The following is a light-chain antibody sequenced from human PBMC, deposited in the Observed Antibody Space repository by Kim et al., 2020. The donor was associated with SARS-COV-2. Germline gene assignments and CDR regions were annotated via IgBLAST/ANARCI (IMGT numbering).Light chain of an antibody. J-gene: IGLJ2*01. V-gene: IGLV2-8*01. Sequence: TITCCATTSGDAGNTNFSWCQQQPGSNPKHLIYYVNNQPSARTDRCSCAYSGGKASPTVSSRQADEEADNYCSSYAGRNKYAVFGGGTQLTVL. CDR2: YVN. CDR1: TSGDAGNTN. CDR3: SSYAGRNKYAV.